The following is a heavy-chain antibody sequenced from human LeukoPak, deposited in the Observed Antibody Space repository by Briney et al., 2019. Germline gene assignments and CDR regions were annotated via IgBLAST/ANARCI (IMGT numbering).Heavy chain of an antibody. CDR2: IYYSGST. J-gene: IGHJ6*03. D-gene: IGHD3-10*01. Sequence: PSETLSLTCTVSGGSISSGDYYWSWIRQPPGKGLEWIGYIYYSGSTYYNPSLKSRVTISVDTSKNQFSLKLSSVTAADTAVYYCARDLWGGSGSSSYYYYYMYVWGKGTTVTVSS. V-gene: IGHV4-30-4*08. CDR1: GGSISSGDYY. CDR3: ARDLWGGSGSSSYYYYYMYV.